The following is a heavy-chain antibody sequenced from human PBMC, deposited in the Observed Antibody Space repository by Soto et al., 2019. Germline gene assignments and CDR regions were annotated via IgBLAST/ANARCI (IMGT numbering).Heavy chain of an antibody. CDR3: AKDRVDYYDSSGYCGPADAFDI. CDR2: ISASGAST. D-gene: IGHD3-22*01. V-gene: IGHV3-23*01. CDR1: EFTFSNYA. Sequence: EVQLLESGGGLVQPGGSLRLSCAASEFTFSNYAMNWVRQAPGKGLEWVSSISASGASTYYADSVKGRFTISRDNSRNTLYLQMNSQRAEDTDVYYCAKDRVDYYDSSGYCGPADAFDIWGQGTMVTVSS. J-gene: IGHJ3*02.